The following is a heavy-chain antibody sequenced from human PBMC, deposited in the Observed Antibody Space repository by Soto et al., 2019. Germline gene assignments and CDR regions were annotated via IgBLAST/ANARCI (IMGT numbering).Heavy chain of an antibody. Sequence: LRLYCAASGFTFSSYAMSCVRQAPGKGLEWVSSISYSGLSTYYAGSVKGRFTISRDNSWNTLYLQMNSLTAEDTAVYYCAKVPTGEMATVFQAFDIWGQGTMVTVSS. J-gene: IGHJ3*02. D-gene: IGHD4-4*01. CDR1: GFTFSSYA. V-gene: IGHV3-23*01. CDR2: ISYSGLST. CDR3: AKVPTGEMATVFQAFDI.